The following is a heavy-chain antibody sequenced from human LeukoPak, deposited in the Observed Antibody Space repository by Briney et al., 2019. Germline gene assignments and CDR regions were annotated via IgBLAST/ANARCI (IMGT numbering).Heavy chain of an antibody. Sequence: CLRPSRAPARFICSIDVIRWVRQPERGVLGWVSTASGSRHRTFYADFVEDRPTLPRDNSKNSLYLQMSSVITKDTAFYYCVKRERFLEQPPYWGQGTLVTVSS. CDR3: VKRERFLEQPPY. CDR2: ASGSRHRT. CDR1: RFICSIDV. J-gene: IGHJ4*02. V-gene: IGHV3-23*01. D-gene: IGHD3-3*01.